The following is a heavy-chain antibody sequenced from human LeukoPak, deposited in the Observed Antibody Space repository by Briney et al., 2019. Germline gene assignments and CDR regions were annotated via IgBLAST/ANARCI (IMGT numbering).Heavy chain of an antibody. Sequence: GASVKVSCKASGGTFSSYAISWVRQAPGQGLEWMGGIIPIFGTANYAQKFQGRVTITADESTSTAYMELSSLRSEDTAVYYCAAPPPMTTVENYYGMDVWGQGTTVTVSS. D-gene: IGHD4-23*01. J-gene: IGHJ6*02. V-gene: IGHV1-69*13. CDR2: IIPIFGTA. CDR3: AAPPPMTTVENYYGMDV. CDR1: GGTFSSYA.